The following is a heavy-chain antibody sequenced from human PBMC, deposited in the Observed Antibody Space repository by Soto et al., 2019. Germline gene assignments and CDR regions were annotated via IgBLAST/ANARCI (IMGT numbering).Heavy chain of an antibody. V-gene: IGHV4-59*01. D-gene: IGHD2-21*01. CDR3: TRGGDPYKTGH. J-gene: IGHJ4*02. CDR1: GGSISSYD. CDR2: IHYSGST. Sequence: SESLSLTCTVSGGSISSYDWSWIRQPPGKGLEWIGFIHYSGSTNYNPSLKGRVTMSVDTSKNQFSLKLTSVNTADTAIYYCTRGGDPYKTGHWGQGTLVTVSS.